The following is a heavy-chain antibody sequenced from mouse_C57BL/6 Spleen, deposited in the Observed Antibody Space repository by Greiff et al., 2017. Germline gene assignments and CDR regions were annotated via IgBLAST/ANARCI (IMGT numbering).Heavy chain of an antibody. CDR1: GYTFTEYT. J-gene: IGHJ2*01. Sequence: QVQLQQPGAELVKPGASVKLSCKASGYTFTEYTIHWVKQRSGQGLEWIGWFYPGSGSIKYNEKFQDKATLTADKSSSTVYMELSMLTCEDSAVYFCARHEGRGYDGYYGYWGQGTTLTVSS. CDR2: FYPGSGSI. V-gene: IGHV1-62-2*01. D-gene: IGHD2-3*01. CDR3: ARHEGRGYDGYYGY.